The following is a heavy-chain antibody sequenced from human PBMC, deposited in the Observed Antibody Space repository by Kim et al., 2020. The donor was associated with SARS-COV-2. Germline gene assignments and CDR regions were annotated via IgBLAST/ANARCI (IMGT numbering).Heavy chain of an antibody. CDR2: IYHSGST. Sequence: SETLSLTCAVSGGSISSSNWWSWVRQPPGKGLEWIGEIYHSGSTNYNPSLKSRVTISVDKSKNQFSLKLSSVTAADTAVYYCARDLSYGDSRSSWFDPWGQGTLVTVSS. CDR3: ARDLSYGDSRSSWFDP. D-gene: IGHD4-17*01. V-gene: IGHV4-4*02. CDR1: GGSISSSNW. J-gene: IGHJ5*02.